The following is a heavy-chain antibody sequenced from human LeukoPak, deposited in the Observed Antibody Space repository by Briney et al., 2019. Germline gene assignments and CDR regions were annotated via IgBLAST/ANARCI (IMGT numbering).Heavy chain of an antibody. V-gene: IGHV4-39*01. CDR3: ARRPKQPGFWSGYVDY. CDR2: IHHSGDT. CDR1: GGSISSSGHN. Sequence: SETLSLTCTVSGGSISSSGHNWDWIRQPPGKGLESIVSIHHSGDTFYNPSLESRVTISIDTSKNQFSLRLSSVTAADTAVYYCARRPKQPGFWSGYVDYWGLGALVTVSS. J-gene: IGHJ4*02. D-gene: IGHD3-3*01.